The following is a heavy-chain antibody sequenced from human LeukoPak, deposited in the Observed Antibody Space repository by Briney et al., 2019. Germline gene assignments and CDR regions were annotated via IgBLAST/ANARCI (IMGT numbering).Heavy chain of an antibody. CDR2: ITSESAHI. D-gene: IGHD6-13*01. Sequence: GGSLRLSCTASGLTFSSSWMNWVRQAPGKGLDWVSSITSESAHIFYADSVKGRFTISRDNAKNSLYLQMSSLTADDTAVYYCARVRGYSRDYWGQGTLVTVSS. CDR1: GLTFSSSW. V-gene: IGHV3-21*01. J-gene: IGHJ4*02. CDR3: ARVRGYSRDY.